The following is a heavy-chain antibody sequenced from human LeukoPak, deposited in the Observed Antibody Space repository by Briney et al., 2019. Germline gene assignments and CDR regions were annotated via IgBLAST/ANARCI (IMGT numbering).Heavy chain of an antibody. CDR1: AFTFNNYW. D-gene: IGHD2-15*01. CDR2: IKGEGSST. V-gene: IGHV3-74*01. Sequence: GGSLRLSCVASAFTFNNYWIQWVRQAPGKGLVWVSRIKGEGSSTNSADSVRGRFTISRDNAKNTVYLQMNSLRPEDTAVYYCARGLPNYYGMDVWGQGTTVTVPS. CDR3: ARGLPNYYGMDV. J-gene: IGHJ6*02.